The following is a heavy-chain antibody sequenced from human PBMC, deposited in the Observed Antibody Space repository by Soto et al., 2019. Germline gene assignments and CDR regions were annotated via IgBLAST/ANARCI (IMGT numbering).Heavy chain of an antibody. J-gene: IGHJ6*02. V-gene: IGHV3-9*01. CDR3: AKEGVTPYYYYYYGMDV. CDR1: GFTFDDYA. Sequence: PGGSLRLSCAASGFTFDDYAMHRVRQAPGKGLEWVSGISWNSGSIGYADSVKGRFTISRDNAKNSLYLQMNSLRAEDTALYYCAKEGVTPYYYYYYGMDVWGQGTTVTVSS. D-gene: IGHD5-18*01. CDR2: ISWNSGSI.